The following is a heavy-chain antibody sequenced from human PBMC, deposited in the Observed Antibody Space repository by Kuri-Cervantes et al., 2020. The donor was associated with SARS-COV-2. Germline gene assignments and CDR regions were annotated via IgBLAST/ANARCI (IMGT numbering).Heavy chain of an antibody. Sequence: GESLKISCAASGFTFSNAWMSWVRQAPGKGLEWVGRIKSKTDGGTTDYAAPVKGRFTISRDDSKNTLYLQMNSLKTVDTAVYYCTTERGYCSSTSCYGVRWFDPWGQGTLVTVSS. CDR1: GFTFSNAW. V-gene: IGHV3-15*01. D-gene: IGHD2-2*01. CDR2: IKSKTDGGTT. J-gene: IGHJ5*02. CDR3: TTERGYCSSTSCYGVRWFDP.